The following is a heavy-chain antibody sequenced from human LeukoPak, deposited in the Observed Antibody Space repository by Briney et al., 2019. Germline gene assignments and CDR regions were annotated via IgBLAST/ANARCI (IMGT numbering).Heavy chain of an antibody. CDR3: ARGRRMTTVTTPHGYYFDY. CDR1: GGSISSYY. V-gene: IGHV4-59*01. J-gene: IGHJ4*02. Sequence: SETLSLTCTVSGGSISSYYWSWIRQPPGKGLEWIGYIYYSGSTNYNPSLKSRVTISVDTSKNQFSLKLSSVTAADTAVYYCARGRRMTTVTTPHGYYFDYWGQGTLVTVSS. CDR2: IYYSGST. D-gene: IGHD4-17*01.